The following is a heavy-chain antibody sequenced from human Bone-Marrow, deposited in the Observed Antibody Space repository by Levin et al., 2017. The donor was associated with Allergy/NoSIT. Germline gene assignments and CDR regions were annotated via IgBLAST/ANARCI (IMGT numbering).Heavy chain of an antibody. Sequence: LSLTCAASGFTFSSYAMSWVRQAPGKGLEWVSAISGSGGSTYYADSVKGRFTISRDNSKNTLYLQMNSLRAEDTAVYYCAKDQSLKIFSFDYWGQGTLVTVSS. CDR2: ISGSGGST. CDR3: AKDQSLKIFSFDY. CDR1: GFTFSSYA. J-gene: IGHJ4*02. V-gene: IGHV3-23*01. D-gene: IGHD3-9*01.